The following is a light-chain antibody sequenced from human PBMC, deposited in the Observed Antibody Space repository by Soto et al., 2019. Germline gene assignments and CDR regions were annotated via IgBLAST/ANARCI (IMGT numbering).Light chain of an antibody. CDR3: PHYGRSWT. V-gene: IGKV3-20*01. CDR1: QSVSSN. CDR2: GAS. Sequence: EIVMSQPPDTLSVSPGWRATLSCRASQSVSSNLAWYQQTPGQAPRLLIFGASNRATGTPDRFSGSGSGTDSTLTITKMEPGEVAVDDCPHYGRSWTGGQGTKVDIK. J-gene: IGKJ1*01.